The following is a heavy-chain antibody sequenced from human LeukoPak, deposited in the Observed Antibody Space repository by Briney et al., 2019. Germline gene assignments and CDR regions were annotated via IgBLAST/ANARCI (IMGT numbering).Heavy chain of an antibody. D-gene: IGHD3-22*01. Sequence: ASVTVSYMASGYTFTRYSMHWVRQAPGQGLEGMGIINHSGGSTSYAQKFQGRVTMTRDTSTSTVYMELSSLRSEDTAVYYCAISHYYDSSGYYGDWGQGTLVTVSS. CDR2: INHSGGST. CDR3: AISHYYDSSGYYGD. V-gene: IGHV1-46*01. CDR1: GYTFTRYS. J-gene: IGHJ4*02.